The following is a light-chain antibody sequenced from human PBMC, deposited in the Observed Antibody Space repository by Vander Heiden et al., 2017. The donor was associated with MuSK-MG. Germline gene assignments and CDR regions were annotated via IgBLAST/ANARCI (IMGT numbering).Light chain of an antibody. J-gene: IGKJ4*01. Sequence: ELVFTHSPAPLSFPPGERASPSCRASQSVDTYLAWYQQKPGQAPRILIYDASDRATGIPARFSGSGSGTDFTLASNSLEPEDFAVYYCQQRGNWPLTFGGGTKVEIK. CDR3: QQRGNWPLT. CDR1: QSVDTY. CDR2: DAS. V-gene: IGKV3-11*01.